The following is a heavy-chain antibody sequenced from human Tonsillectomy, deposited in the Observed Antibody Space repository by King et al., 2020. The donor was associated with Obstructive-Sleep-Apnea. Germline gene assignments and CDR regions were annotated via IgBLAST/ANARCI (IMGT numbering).Heavy chain of an antibody. CDR1: GYTFTIYY. V-gene: IGHV1-46*01. Sequence: VQLVESGAEVKKPGASVKVSCKASGYTFTIYYMHWVLQAPGNGLAWMGIINPSWGCTRYAQKFQGRVTMTRDTSTRTVYMELSSLRSEDTAVYYCARDQAPENWFDPWGQGTLVTVSS. CDR2: INPSWGCT. CDR3: ARDQAPENWFDP. J-gene: IGHJ5*02.